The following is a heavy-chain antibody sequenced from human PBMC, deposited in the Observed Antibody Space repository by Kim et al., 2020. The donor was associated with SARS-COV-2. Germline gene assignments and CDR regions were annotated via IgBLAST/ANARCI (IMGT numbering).Heavy chain of an antibody. CDR1: GFTFSSYA. V-gene: IGHV3-23*03. CDR3: AKAGKLLWFGAKRPNWFDP. D-gene: IGHD3-10*01. J-gene: IGHJ5*02. Sequence: GGSLRLSCAASGFTFSSYAMSWVRQAPGKGLEWVSVIYSGGSSTYYADSVKGRFTISRDNSKNTLYLQMNSLRAEDTAVYYCAKAGKLLWFGAKRPNWFDPWGQGTLVTVSS. CDR2: IYSGGSST.